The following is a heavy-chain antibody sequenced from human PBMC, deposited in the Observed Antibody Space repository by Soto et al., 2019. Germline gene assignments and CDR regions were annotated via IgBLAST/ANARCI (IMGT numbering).Heavy chain of an antibody. CDR3: EASVVPAAITGGFGY. J-gene: IGHJ4*02. CDR2: ISGSGGST. D-gene: IGHD2-2*02. Sequence: PGGSLRLSCAASGFTFSSYAMSWVRQAPGKGLEWVSAISGSGGSTYYADSVKGRFTISRDNSKNTLYLQMNSLRAEDTAVYYCEASVVPAAITGGFGYWGQGTLVTVSS. V-gene: IGHV3-23*01. CDR1: GFTFSSYA.